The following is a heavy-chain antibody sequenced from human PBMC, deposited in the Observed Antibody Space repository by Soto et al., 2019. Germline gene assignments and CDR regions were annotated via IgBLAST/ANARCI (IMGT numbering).Heavy chain of an antibody. CDR1: GFTFSSYS. Sequence: GGSLRLSCAASGFTFSSYSMNWVRQAPGKGLEWVSSISSSSSYIYYADSVKGRFTISRDNAKNSLYLQMNSLRAEDTAVYYCAVIDQNLFYGPSWFDPWGQGTLVTVSS. V-gene: IGHV3-21*01. J-gene: IGHJ5*02. CDR2: ISSSSSYI. CDR3: AVIDQNLFYGPSWFDP. D-gene: IGHD3-16*01.